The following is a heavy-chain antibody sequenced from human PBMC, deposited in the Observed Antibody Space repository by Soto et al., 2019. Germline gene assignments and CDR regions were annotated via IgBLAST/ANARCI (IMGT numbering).Heavy chain of an antibody. Sequence: PSETLSLTCAVYGGSFSGYYWSWIRQPPGKGLEWIGEINHSGSINYNPSLKSRVTISVDTSKNQFSLKLSSVTAADTAVYYRARGRKWELPRAFDYWGQGTLVTVSS. CDR3: ARGRKWELPRAFDY. J-gene: IGHJ4*02. CDR2: INHSGSI. D-gene: IGHD1-26*01. CDR1: GGSFSGYY. V-gene: IGHV4-34*01.